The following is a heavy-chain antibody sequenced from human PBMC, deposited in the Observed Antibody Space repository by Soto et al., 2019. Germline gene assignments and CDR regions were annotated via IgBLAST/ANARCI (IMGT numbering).Heavy chain of an antibody. CDR2: IIPVFGTT. J-gene: IGHJ4*02. V-gene: IGHV1-69*01. CDR1: GGTLTSYT. D-gene: IGHD4-17*01. Sequence: QVQLVQSGAEVKKPGSSVKVSCKASGGTLTSYTISWVRQAPGQGLEWMGGIIPVFGTTDYAQKFQGRVTITADQSTGAAYLDFCSLRADDTAIYFCSIINSYGRGDFWGQGTLVTVSS. CDR3: SIINSYGRGDF.